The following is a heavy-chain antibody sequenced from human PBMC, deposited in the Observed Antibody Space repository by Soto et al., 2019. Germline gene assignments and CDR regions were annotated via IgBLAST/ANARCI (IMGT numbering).Heavy chain of an antibody. Sequence: PGGSLRLSCAASGFTFSSYSMNWVRQAQGKGLEWVSSISSSSSYIYYADSVKGRFTISRDNAKNSLYLQMNSLRAEDSAVYYCARAVKTYYYDSSGYGGPFDPWGQGTLVTVSS. CDR1: GFTFSSYS. CDR3: ARAVKTYYYDSSGYGGPFDP. V-gene: IGHV3-21*01. J-gene: IGHJ5*02. CDR2: ISSSSSYI. D-gene: IGHD3-22*01.